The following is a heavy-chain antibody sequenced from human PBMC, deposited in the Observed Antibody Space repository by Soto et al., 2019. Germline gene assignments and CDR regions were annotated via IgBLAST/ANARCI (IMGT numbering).Heavy chain of an antibody. CDR2: IIPIFGTA. V-gene: IGHV1-69*13. J-gene: IGHJ4*02. D-gene: IGHD2-2*02. CDR1: GGTFSSYA. CDR3: ARDSRIPGTFDY. Sequence: ASVKVSCKASGGTFSSYAISWVRQAPGQGLGWMGGIIPIFGTANYAQKFQGRVTITADESTSTAYMELSSLRSEDTAAYYCARDSRIPGTFDYWGQGTLVTVSS.